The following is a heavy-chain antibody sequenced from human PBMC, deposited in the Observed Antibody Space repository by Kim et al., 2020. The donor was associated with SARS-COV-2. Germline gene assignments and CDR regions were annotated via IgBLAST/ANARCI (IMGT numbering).Heavy chain of an antibody. CDR3: VSRKGGESSIS. CDR1: GCTFRSYW. Sequence: GGSLRLSCAASGCTFRSYWMNWVRQAPGKGLVWVSRINTDGSTTTYADSGKGRFTISRDNAKYTLYLQMNSLRAEDTALYYCVSRKGGESSISLGQGTLVTFSS. D-gene: IGHD2-21*01. CDR2: INTDGSTT. J-gene: IGHJ5*02. V-gene: IGHV3-74*01.